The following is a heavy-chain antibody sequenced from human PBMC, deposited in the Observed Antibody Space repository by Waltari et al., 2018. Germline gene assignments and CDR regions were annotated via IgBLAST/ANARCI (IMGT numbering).Heavy chain of an antibody. J-gene: IGHJ6*02. CDR3: AREGLGYCSGGSCSPPMDV. CDR1: GFTFSSSA. D-gene: IGHD2-15*01. Sequence: QVQLVESGGGVVQPGRSLRLSCAASGFTFSSSAMHWVRQAPGMGLGWVAVISYDGSNKYYADSVKGRFTISRDNSKNTLYLQMNSLRAEDTAVYYCAREGLGYCSGGSCSPPMDVWGQGTTVTVSS. V-gene: IGHV3-30-3*01. CDR2: ISYDGSNK.